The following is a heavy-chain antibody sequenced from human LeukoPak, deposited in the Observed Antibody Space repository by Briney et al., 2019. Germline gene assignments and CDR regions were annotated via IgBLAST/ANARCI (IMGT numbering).Heavy chain of an antibody. J-gene: IGHJ4*02. CDR1: GFTFSSYA. D-gene: IGHD3-10*01. CDR2: ISSHGGST. V-gene: IGHV3-64*01. CDR3: ARGTEDYYGSGLDY. Sequence: GGSLRLSCAASGFTFSSYAMHWVRQAPGIGLEYVSAISSHGGSTYYANSVKGRFTISRDNSRNTLYLQMGSLRAEDMAVYYCARGTEDYYGSGLDYWGQGTLLTVSS.